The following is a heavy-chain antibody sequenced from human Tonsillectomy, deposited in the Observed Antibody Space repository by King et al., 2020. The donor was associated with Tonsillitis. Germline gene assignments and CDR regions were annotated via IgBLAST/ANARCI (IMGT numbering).Heavy chain of an antibody. V-gene: IGHV1-2*04. CDR1: GYTFTDYY. Sequence: VQLVESGAEVKKPGASVKVSCKASGYTFTDYYMHWVRQAPGQGLEWMGWINPNTGGTNYAQKFQGWVTMTRDTSISTAYMELSRLRSDDTAVYYCASDYSFDSSAYYDYWGQGTLATVSS. D-gene: IGHD3-22*01. J-gene: IGHJ4*02. CDR2: INPNTGGT. CDR3: ASDYSFDSSAYYDY.